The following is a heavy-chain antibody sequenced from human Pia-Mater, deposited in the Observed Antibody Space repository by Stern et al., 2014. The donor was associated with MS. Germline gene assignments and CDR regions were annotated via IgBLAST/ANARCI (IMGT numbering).Heavy chain of an antibody. CDR1: GFTFGYPA. V-gene: IGHV3-9*01. CDR3: VKDVDSSVAVSFDY. J-gene: IGHJ4*02. CDR2: ISWNSGGG. Sequence: EVQLVESGGGLVQPGGSLGLSFEASGFTFGYPALHLVRLSPGMGLVWVLGISWNSGGGNYSDSVKGRLTISRDNDKNSLFLQMNSLRPEDTALYFCVKDVDSSVAVSFDYWGQGTLVTVS. D-gene: IGHD6-6*01.